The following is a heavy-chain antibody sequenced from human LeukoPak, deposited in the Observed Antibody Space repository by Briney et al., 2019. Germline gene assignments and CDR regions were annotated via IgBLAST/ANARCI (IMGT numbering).Heavy chain of an antibody. J-gene: IGHJ4*02. Sequence: GGSLRLSCEASGFAFSDYYMSWIRQAPGKGLEWVSYISSSGSTIYYADSVKGRFTISRDNAKNSLYLQMNSLRAEDTAVYYCARDLRAGLLPLEDYWGQGTLVIVSS. D-gene: IGHD4-17*01. V-gene: IGHV3-11*04. CDR1: GFAFSDYY. CDR2: ISSSGSTI. CDR3: ARDLRAGLLPLEDY.